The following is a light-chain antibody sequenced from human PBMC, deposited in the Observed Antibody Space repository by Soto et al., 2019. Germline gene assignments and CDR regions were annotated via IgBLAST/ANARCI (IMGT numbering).Light chain of an antibody. Sequence: DIQMTQSPSSLSASIGDRVTITCRTSQGISNYLAWYQQKPGKVPRLLIYSASNLQSGVPSRFSGGGSGKVFTLTISSLQPEHVATYYCQKYDSVPFAFGPGTKVDIK. J-gene: IGKJ3*01. V-gene: IGKV1-27*01. CDR3: QKYDSVPFA. CDR2: SAS. CDR1: QGISNY.